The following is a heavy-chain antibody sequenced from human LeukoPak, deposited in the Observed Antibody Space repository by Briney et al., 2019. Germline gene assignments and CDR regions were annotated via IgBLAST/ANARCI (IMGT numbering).Heavy chain of an antibody. CDR1: GFTFSSYA. CDR2: IGASGGST. CDR3: AKAEGYDILTGLDY. J-gene: IGHJ4*02. Sequence: AGSLRLSCATSGFTFSSYAMSWVRQAPGKGLEWVSGIGASGGSTYYADSVKGRFTISRDNSKNTLYLQKNSLRTEDTAVYYCAKAEGYDILTGLDYWGQGTLVTVSS. D-gene: IGHD3-9*01. V-gene: IGHV3-23*01.